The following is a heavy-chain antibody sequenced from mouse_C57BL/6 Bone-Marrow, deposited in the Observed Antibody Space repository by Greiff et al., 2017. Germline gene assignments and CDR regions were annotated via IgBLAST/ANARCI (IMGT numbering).Heavy chain of an antibody. CDR2: ISTGGSST. CDR1: GYTFSSYG. Sequence: EVQLVESGGDLVKPGGSLKLSCAASGYTFSSYGMSWVRQTPDKRLEWVATISTGGSSTYYPDRVKGRSTISSDNATNTLYLQLSSLNSEASAMFYCERRGAMDYWGQGTSVTVSS. CDR3: ERRGAMDY. V-gene: IGHV5-6*01. J-gene: IGHJ4*01.